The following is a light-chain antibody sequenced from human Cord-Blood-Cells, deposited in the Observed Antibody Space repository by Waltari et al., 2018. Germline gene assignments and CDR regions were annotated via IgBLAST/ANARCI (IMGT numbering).Light chain of an antibody. CDR2: KAS. CDR3: QQYNSYSWT. J-gene: IGKJ1*01. V-gene: IGKV1-5*03. Sequence: DIKMTQSPSTLSASVRERVTITCRASQSISSWLAWYQQKPGKAPKLLIYKASSLESGVPSRFSGSGSGTEFTLTISSLQPDDFATYYCQQYNSYSWTFGQGTKVEIK. CDR1: QSISSW.